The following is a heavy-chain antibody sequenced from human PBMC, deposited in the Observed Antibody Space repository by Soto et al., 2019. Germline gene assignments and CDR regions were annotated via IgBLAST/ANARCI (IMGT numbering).Heavy chain of an antibody. V-gene: IGHV3-30-3*01. Sequence: GGSLRLSCAASGFTFSSYAMHWVRQAPGKGLEWVAVISYDGSNKYYADSVKGRFTISRDNSKNTLYLQMNSLRAEDTAVYYCAKSVAGTDAFDIWGQGTMVTVSS. CDR2: ISYDGSNK. D-gene: IGHD6-19*01. CDR1: GFTFSSYA. J-gene: IGHJ3*02. CDR3: AKSVAGTDAFDI.